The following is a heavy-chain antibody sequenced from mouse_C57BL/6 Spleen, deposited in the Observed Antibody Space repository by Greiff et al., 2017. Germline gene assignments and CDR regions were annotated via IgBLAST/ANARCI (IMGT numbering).Heavy chain of an antibody. CDR3: ARAKVPGYYFDY. CDR1: GYAFSSSW. Sequence: LQESGPELVKPGASVKISCKASGYAFSSSWMNWVKQRPGKGLEWIGRIYPGDGDTNYNGKFKGKATLTADNSSSTAYMQLSSLTSEDSAVYFCARAKVPGYYFDYWGQGTTLTVSS. V-gene: IGHV1-82*01. CDR2: IYPGDGDT. J-gene: IGHJ2*01.